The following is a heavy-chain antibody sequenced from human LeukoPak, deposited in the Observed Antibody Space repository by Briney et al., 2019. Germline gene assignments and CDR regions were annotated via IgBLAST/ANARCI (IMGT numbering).Heavy chain of an antibody. CDR2: INHSGST. J-gene: IGHJ4*02. D-gene: IGHD2-15*01. CDR3: ARVKGNCSGGSCYWHLDY. V-gene: IGHV4-34*01. Sequence: PSETLSLTCTVSGGSISSYYWSWIRQPPGKGLEWIGEINHSGSTNYNPPLKSRVTISVDTSKNQFSLKLSSVTAADTAVYYCARVKGNCSGGSCYWHLDYWGQGTLVTVSS. CDR1: GGSISSYY.